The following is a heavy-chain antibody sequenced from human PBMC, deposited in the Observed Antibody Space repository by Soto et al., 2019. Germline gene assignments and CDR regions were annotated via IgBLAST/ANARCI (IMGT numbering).Heavy chain of an antibody. CDR2: IRPNDGHT. V-gene: IGHV1-18*01. CDR3: AIIGSGDYSDFDY. D-gene: IGHD4-4*01. CDR1: GYTFTSYG. J-gene: IGHJ4*02. Sequence: WASVKVSCKGPGYTFTSYGISWVRQAPGQGLEWMGWIRPNDGHTNYAQKFQDRVTMTRDTSTTTVYMDLRSLGSDDTAVYYCAIIGSGDYSDFDYWGQGTLVTVSS.